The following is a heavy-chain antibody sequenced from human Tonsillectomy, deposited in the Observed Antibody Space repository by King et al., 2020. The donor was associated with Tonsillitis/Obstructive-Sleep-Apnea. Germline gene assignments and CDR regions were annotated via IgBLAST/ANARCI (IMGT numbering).Heavy chain of an antibody. CDR1: GFTFSDYY. D-gene: IGHD2-2*01. J-gene: IGHJ4*02. CDR2: ISSSSTYT. CDR3: ASLLPAANEYYFDY. V-gene: IGHV3-11*05. Sequence: VQLVESGGGLVKPGGSPRLSCAASGFTFSDYYMSWIRQAPGKGLEWVSYISSSSTYTNYADSVKGRFTISRDNAKNSLSLQMNSLRAEDTAVYYCASLLPAANEYYFDYWGQGTLVTVSS.